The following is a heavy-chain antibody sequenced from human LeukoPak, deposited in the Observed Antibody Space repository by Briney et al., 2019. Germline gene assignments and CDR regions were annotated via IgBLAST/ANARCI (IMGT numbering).Heavy chain of an antibody. Sequence: QTGGSLRLSCAASGFMFSSNWMSWVRLAPGKGLEWVANIKEDGTETYVDSVKGRFTISRDNAKNSLYLQTNSLRVEDTAVYYCAKEGRSLQTYWGQGTLVTVSS. CDR2: IKEDGTET. CDR3: AKEGRSLQTY. V-gene: IGHV3-7*03. J-gene: IGHJ4*02. CDR1: GFMFSSNW. D-gene: IGHD5-24*01.